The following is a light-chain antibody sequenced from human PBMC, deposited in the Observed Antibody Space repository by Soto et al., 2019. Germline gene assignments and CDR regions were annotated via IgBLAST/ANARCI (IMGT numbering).Light chain of an antibody. CDR1: QSISSW. J-gene: IGKJ1*01. CDR2: DAS. V-gene: IGKV1-5*01. Sequence: DIQLTQSPSFLSASVGDRVTITCRATQSISSWLAWYQHKPGEAPKLLIYDASDLETGVPLRFSGRGSETEFTLTINGLQPDDFATYYCQQYNSFPRTFGQETKVDIK. CDR3: QQYNSFPRT.